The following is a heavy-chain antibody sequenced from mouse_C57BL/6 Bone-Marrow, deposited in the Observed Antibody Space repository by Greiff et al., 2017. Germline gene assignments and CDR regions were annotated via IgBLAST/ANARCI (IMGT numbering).Heavy chain of an antibody. CDR3: ARGGWLLTWFAY. J-gene: IGHJ3*01. D-gene: IGHD2-3*01. Sequence: QVQLKQSGAELVRPGTSVKVSCKASGYAFTNYLIEWVKQRPGQGLEWIGVINPGSGGTNYNEKFKGQGKLTAEKSSSTAYMQLSSLPSEDSAVYFCARGGWLLTWFAYWGQGTLVTVSA. CDR1: GYAFTNYL. CDR2: INPGSGGT. V-gene: IGHV1-54*01.